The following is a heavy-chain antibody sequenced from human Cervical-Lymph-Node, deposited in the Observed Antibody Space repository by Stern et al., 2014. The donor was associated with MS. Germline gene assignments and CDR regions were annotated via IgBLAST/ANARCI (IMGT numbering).Heavy chain of an antibody. V-gene: IGHV1-18*01. Sequence: VQLVESGPEVKKPGASVKVSCKASGYSFVAYGISWVRQAPGQGLEWMGWISGYNAKTDNAQKLQGRVTLTTDTSTSTAYMELRSLRSDDTGVYYCAREGPYYTYYYGMDVWGQGTTVTVSS. J-gene: IGHJ6*02. CDR3: AREGPYYTYYYGMDV. CDR2: ISGYNAKT. CDR1: GYSFVAYG. D-gene: IGHD1-26*01.